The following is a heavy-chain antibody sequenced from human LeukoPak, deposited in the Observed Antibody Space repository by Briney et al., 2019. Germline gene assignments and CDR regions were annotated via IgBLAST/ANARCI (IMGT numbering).Heavy chain of an antibody. Sequence: ASVKVSCKASGYTFTSYYMHWVRQAPGQGLEWMGIINPSGGSTSYAQKFQGRVTMTRDTSTSTVYMELSSLRSEDTAVYYCARLYSQRTPRRSATDYWGQGTLVTVSS. V-gene: IGHV1-46*01. CDR2: INPSGGST. CDR1: GYTFTSYY. J-gene: IGHJ4*02. CDR3: ARLYSQRTPRRSATDY. D-gene: IGHD5-18*01.